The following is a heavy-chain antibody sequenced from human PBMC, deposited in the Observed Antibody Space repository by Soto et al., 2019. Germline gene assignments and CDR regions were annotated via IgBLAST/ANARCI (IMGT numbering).Heavy chain of an antibody. J-gene: IGHJ2*01. CDR1: GGSISSGGYS. Sequence: QLQLQESGSGLVKPSQTLSLTCAVSGGSISSGGYSWSWIRQPPGKGLEWIGYIYHSGNTYYNPSLKCRITISVDRSKNQFSLKLSAVTAADTAVYYCARGGYSFVPWYFDLWGRGTLVTVSS. CDR2: IYHSGNT. D-gene: IGHD5-18*01. CDR3: ARGGYSFVPWYFDL. V-gene: IGHV4-30-2*01.